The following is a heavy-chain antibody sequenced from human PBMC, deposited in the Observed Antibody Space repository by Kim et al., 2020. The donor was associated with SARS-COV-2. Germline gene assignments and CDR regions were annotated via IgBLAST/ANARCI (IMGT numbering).Heavy chain of an antibody. CDR2: MNPSSGGT. CDR3: ARAQLGYYYDSSGYFKDY. CDR1: GYTFTSYD. D-gene: IGHD3-22*01. V-gene: IGHV1-8*01. J-gene: IGHJ4*02. Sequence: ASVKVSCKASGYTFTSYDINWVRQATGQGLEWMGWMNPSSGGTGYAQKFQGRVTMTRNTSISTAYMELSSLRFEDTAVYYCARAQLGYYYDSSGYFKDYWGQGTLVTVSS.